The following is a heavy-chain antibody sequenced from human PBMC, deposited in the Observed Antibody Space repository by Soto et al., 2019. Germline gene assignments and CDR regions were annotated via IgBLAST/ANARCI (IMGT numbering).Heavy chain of an antibody. J-gene: IGHJ4*02. CDR2: IDGSGTTK. CDR3: ARGFGRFNY. D-gene: IGHD3-10*01. CDR1: GFTFNDFE. Sequence: EVRLLESGGGLVQPGGSLRLSCGVSGFTFNDFEMNWVRQAPGKGLEWLAYIDGSGTTKKYADSVRGRFTISRDNPNNSLFLQMSSLGAADTAIYYCARGFGRFNYWGQGTLVSVSS. V-gene: IGHV3-48*03.